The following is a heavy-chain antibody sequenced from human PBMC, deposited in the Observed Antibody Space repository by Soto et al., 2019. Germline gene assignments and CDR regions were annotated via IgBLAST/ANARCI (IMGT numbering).Heavy chain of an antibody. J-gene: IGHJ4*02. CDR3: AISHSSSSGWGLFDS. V-gene: IGHV3-9*01. CDR1: GFTFDDYA. CDR2: ISWNSGSI. Sequence: EVQLVESGGGLVQPGRSLRLSCAASGFTFDDYAMHWVRQAPGKGLEWVSGISWNSGSIGYADSVKGRFTISRDNPKNSLYLHMNSLSAEHTAVYYCAISHSSSSGWGLFDSWGQGTLVTVSS. D-gene: IGHD6-6*01.